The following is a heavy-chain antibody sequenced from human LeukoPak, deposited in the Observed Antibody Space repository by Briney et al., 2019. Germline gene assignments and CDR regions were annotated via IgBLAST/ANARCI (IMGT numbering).Heavy chain of an antibody. D-gene: IGHD1-26*01. CDR3: TTAVPAIVGHSY. V-gene: IGHV3-15*01. CDR1: GFTFNYAW. Sequence: SLRLSCAASGFTFNYAWMSWVRQAPGKGLEWVGRIKSKTDGETTYYAAPVKGRFTISRDDSKNTLYLQINSLKTEDTAVYYCTTAVPAIVGHSYWGQGTLVTAPS. J-gene: IGHJ4*02. CDR2: IKSKTDGETT.